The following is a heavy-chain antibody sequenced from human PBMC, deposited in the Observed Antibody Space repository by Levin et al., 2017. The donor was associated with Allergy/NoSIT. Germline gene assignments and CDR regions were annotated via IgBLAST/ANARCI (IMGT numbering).Heavy chain of an antibody. CDR3: VKVGADGGLYYFDH. V-gene: IGHV3-9*01. D-gene: IGHD4-23*01. CDR1: GFNFADYA. CDR2: ISWDSGAI. Sequence: LSLTCAASGFNFADYAMHWVRPRPGKGLEWVSGISWDSGAIGYADSVKGRFTISRDSAKNSLFLQMDNLRADDTALYYCVKVGADGGLYYFDHWGQGTLVTVSS. J-gene: IGHJ4*02.